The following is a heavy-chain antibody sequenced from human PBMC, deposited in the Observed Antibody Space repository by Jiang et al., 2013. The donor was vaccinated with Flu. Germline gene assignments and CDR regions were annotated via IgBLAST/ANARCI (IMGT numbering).Heavy chain of an antibody. V-gene: IGHV4-59*01. CDR3: ARDTDSLGALDY. J-gene: IGHJ4*02. D-gene: IGHD3-3*01. CDR1: GGSISSYY. Sequence: SGLVKPSETLSLTCTVSGGSISSYYWSWIRQPPGKGLEWIGYIYYSGSTNYNPSLKSRVTISVDTSKNQFSLKLSSVTAADTAVYYCARDTDSLGALDYWGQGTLVTV. CDR2: IYYSGST.